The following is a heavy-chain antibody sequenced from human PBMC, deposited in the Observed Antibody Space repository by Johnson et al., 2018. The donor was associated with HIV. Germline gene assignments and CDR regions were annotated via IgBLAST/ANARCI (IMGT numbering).Heavy chain of an antibody. CDR1: GFSFSDYY. CDR2: IKQDGSEK. V-gene: IGHV3-7*01. Sequence: VQLVESGGGLVKPGGSLRLSCAAYGFSFSDYYMSWIRQAPGKGLEWVANIKQDGSEKYYGDSVKGRFIISRDNSKNTLYVQMNRLRAEDTAVYYCAKGALSGSFDAFDIWGQGTMVTVSS. D-gene: IGHD1-26*01. J-gene: IGHJ3*02. CDR3: AKGALSGSFDAFDI.